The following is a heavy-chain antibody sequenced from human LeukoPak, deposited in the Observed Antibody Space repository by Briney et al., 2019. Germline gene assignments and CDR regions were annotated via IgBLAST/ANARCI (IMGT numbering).Heavy chain of an antibody. D-gene: IGHD5-12*01. CDR3: ARGVEMATILTYFDY. CDR2: ISAYNGNT. J-gene: IGHJ4*02. V-gene: IGHV1-18*01. CDR1: GYTFTSYG. Sequence: ASVKVSCKASGYTFTSYGISWVRQAPGQGLEGMGWISAYNGNTNYAQKLQGRVTMTTDTSTSTAYMELRSLRSDDTAVYYCARGVEMATILTYFDYWGQGTLVTVSS.